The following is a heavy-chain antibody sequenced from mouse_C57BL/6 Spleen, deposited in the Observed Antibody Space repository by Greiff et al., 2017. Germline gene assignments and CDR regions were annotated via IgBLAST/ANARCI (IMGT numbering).Heavy chain of an antibody. Sequence: VQLQQPGAELVKPGASVKMSCKASGYTFTSYWITWVKQRPGQGLEWIGDIYPGRGSTNYNEKFKSKATLTVDTSSSTAYMQLSSLTSEDSAVYYWARTTVVAPSDYWGQGTTLTVSS. CDR3: ARTTVVAPSDY. CDR1: GYTFTSYW. V-gene: IGHV1-55*01. D-gene: IGHD1-1*01. CDR2: IYPGRGST. J-gene: IGHJ2*01.